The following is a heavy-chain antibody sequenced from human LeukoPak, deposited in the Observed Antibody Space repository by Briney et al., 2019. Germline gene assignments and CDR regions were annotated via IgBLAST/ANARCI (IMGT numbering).Heavy chain of an antibody. J-gene: IGHJ4*02. V-gene: IGHV3-48*04. CDR1: GFPFSSYS. Sequence: GGSLRLSCAASGFPFSSYSMNWVRQAPGRGLEWVSYITSYSSTIYYADSAKGRFTISRDNAKNSLYLQMNSLRAEDTAVYYCARVEDYDILTGFGYWGQGTLVTVSS. CDR3: ARVEDYDILTGFGY. CDR2: ITSYSSTI. D-gene: IGHD3-9*01.